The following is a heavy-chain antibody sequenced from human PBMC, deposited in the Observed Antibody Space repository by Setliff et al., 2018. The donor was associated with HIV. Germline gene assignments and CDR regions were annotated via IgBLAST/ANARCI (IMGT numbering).Heavy chain of an antibody. D-gene: IGHD2-15*01. CDR3: AATYCRGGGRDCPQMYDY. J-gene: IGHJ4*02. Sequence: GSLRLSCVASGFIFSSYEMNWVRQAPGKGLEWIGEINYSGTTNHNPFLKSRVTISVDTSKKQFSLKLNSVTAADSAIYYCAATYCRGGGRDCPQMYDYWGQGSLVTVSS. CDR2: INYSGTT. CDR1: GFIFSSYE. V-gene: IGHV4-34*08.